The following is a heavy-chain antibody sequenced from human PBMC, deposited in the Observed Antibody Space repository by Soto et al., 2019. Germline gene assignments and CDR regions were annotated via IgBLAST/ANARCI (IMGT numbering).Heavy chain of an antibody. CDR3: ARDSSGWNYYHYYYGMDV. CDR2: IIPIFGTA. D-gene: IGHD6-19*01. Sequence: SVKVSCKASGGTFSSYAISWVRQAPGQGIEWMGEIIPIFGTANYAQKFQGRVTITADESTSTAYMELSSLRSEDTAVYYCARDSSGWNYYHYYYGMDVRGQGPTATVS. CDR1: GGTFSSYA. J-gene: IGHJ6*02. V-gene: IGHV1-69*13.